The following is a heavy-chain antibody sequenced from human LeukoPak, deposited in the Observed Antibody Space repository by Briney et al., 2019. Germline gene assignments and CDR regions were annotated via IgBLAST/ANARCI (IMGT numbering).Heavy chain of an antibody. CDR2: ISYDGSNK. CDR3: ARARPSSGGSCYVDY. D-gene: IGHD2-15*01. CDR1: GFTFSSYG. Sequence: GRSLRLSCAASGFTFSSYGMHWVRQAPGKGLEWVAVISYDGSNKYYADSVKGRFTISRDNSKNTLHLQMNSLRAEDTAVYYCARARPSSGGSCYVDYWGQGTLVTVSS. J-gene: IGHJ4*02. V-gene: IGHV3-30*03.